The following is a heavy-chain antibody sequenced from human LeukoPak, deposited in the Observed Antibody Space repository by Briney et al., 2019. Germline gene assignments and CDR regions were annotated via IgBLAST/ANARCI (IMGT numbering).Heavy chain of an antibody. CDR2: ISGDGVST. Sequence: GGSLRLSCVASGLPIGDFAMHWVPQAPGQGLEWVSLISGDGVSTFFADSVKGRFSISRDNSKNSLFLEMSSLRTEDTAMYYCARESGKFDYWGQGTLVAVSS. CDR3: ARESGKFDY. CDR1: GLPIGDFA. V-gene: IGHV3-43*02. J-gene: IGHJ4*02.